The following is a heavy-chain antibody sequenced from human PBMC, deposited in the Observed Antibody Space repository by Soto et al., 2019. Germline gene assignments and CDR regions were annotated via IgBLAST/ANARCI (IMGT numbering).Heavy chain of an antibody. CDR1: GFTFSGYG. J-gene: IGHJ4*02. CDR3: AKGSHGDYDY. Sequence: GGSLRLSCAASGFTFSGYGMHWVRQAPGKGLEWVAVIWYDGSNENYADSVKGRFTISRDNSKNTLYLQMNSLRAEDTAVYYCAKGSHGDYDYWGQGTLVTVSS. CDR2: IWYDGSNE. V-gene: IGHV3-33*06. D-gene: IGHD4-17*01.